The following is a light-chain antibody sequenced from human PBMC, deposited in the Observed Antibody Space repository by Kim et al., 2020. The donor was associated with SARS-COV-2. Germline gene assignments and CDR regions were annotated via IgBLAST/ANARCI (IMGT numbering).Light chain of an antibody. Sequence: DIVMTQSPDSLAVSLGERATINCKSSQSVLYSSNNKNYLAWYQQKPGQPPKLLIYWASTRESGVPDRFSGSGSGTDFTPTISSLQAEDVAVYYCQQYYSTPRPFGGGTKVEIK. V-gene: IGKV4-1*01. J-gene: IGKJ4*01. CDR1: QSVLYSSNNKNY. CDR2: WAS. CDR3: QQYYSTPRP.